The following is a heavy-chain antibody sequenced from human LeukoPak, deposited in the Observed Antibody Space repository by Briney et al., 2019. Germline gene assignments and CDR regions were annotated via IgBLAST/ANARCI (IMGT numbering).Heavy chain of an antibody. J-gene: IGHJ4*02. CDR3: AKVETAAAATLRGFDY. V-gene: IGHV3-23*01. CDR1: GFTFSSYA. D-gene: IGHD6-13*01. Sequence: GGSLRLSCAASGFTFSSYAMSWVRQAPGKGLEWVSSIGGSGGSTYYADSVKGRFTISRDDSKNTLYLQMNSLRAEDTAVYYCAKVETAAAATLRGFDYWGQGTLVTVSS. CDR2: IGGSGGST.